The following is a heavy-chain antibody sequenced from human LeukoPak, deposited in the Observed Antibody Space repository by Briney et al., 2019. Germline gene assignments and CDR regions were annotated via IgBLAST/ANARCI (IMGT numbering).Heavy chain of an antibody. V-gene: IGHV3-21*01. D-gene: IGHD6-13*01. J-gene: IGHJ4*02. Sequence: KPGGSLRLSCAASGFTLSSYTMNWVRQAPGKGLEWVSSISSSSYIYYADSVKGRFTISRDNAKNSLYLQMNSLRAEDTAVYYCARVKNHRGIAVAGSDYWGQGTLVTVSS. CDR1: GFTLSSYT. CDR3: ARVKNHRGIAVAGSDY. CDR2: ISSSSYI.